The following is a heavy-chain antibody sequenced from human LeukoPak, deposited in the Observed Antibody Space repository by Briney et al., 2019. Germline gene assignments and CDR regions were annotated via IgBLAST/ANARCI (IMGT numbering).Heavy chain of an antibody. V-gene: IGHV4-31*03. CDR3: ARDRGGYCSSTSCLPGAFDI. Sequence: SETLSLTCTVSGGSISSGGYYWSWIRQHPGTGLEWIGYIYYSGSTYYNPSLKSRVTISVDTSKNQFSLKLSSVTAADTAVYYCARDRGGYCSSTSCLPGAFDIWGQGTMVTVSS. D-gene: IGHD2-2*01. CDR2: IYYSGST. CDR1: GGSISSGGYY. J-gene: IGHJ3*02.